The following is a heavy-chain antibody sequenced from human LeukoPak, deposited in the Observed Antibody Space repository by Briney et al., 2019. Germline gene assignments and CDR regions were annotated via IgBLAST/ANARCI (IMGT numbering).Heavy chain of an antibody. CDR1: GFTFETYW. J-gene: IGHJ4*02. CDR2: INGYGSIT. V-gene: IGHV3-74*01. CDR3: ARDDPTVTTGPPVGS. Sequence: PGGPLRLSCAASGFTFETYWMHWVRQAPGKGLEWVSCINGYGSITNYADSVKGRFTISRDNAKNTLYLQMNSLRVEDTAVYYCARDDPTVTTGPPVGSWGQGTLVTVSS. D-gene: IGHD4-17*01.